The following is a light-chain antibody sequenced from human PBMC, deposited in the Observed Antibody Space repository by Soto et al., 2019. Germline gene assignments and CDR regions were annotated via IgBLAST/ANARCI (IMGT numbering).Light chain of an antibody. CDR3: QSYDSSTLGV. CDR2: EDN. Sequence: NFMLTQPHSVSESPGKTVTISCTRSSGSIASNYVQWYQQRPGSAPTTVIYEDNQRPSGVPDRFSGSIDSSSNSASLTISGLKTEDEADYYCQSYDSSTLGVFGGGTKLTVL. CDR1: SGSIASNY. J-gene: IGLJ3*02. V-gene: IGLV6-57*04.